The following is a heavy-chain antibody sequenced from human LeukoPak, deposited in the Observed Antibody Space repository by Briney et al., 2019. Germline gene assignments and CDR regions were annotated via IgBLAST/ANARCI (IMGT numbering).Heavy chain of an antibody. CDR3: AKDSSGIAAAGTSEQDY. Sequence: GGSLRLSCAASGFTFSSYGMHWVRQAPGKGLEWVAFIRYDGSNKYYADSVKGRFTISRDNSKNTLYLQMNSLRAEGTAVYYCAKDSSGIAAAGTSEQDYWGQGTLVTVSS. CDR2: IRYDGSNK. CDR1: GFTFSSYG. J-gene: IGHJ4*02. D-gene: IGHD6-13*01. V-gene: IGHV3-30*02.